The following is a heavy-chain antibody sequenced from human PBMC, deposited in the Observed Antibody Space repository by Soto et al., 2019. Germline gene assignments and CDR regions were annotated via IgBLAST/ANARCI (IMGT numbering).Heavy chain of an antibody. D-gene: IGHD3-10*01. CDR3: ARRMGGYYGSGSYGLYYFDY. CDR2: IYPGDSDT. V-gene: IGHV5-51*01. Sequence: GESLKISCKGSGYSFTSYWIGWVRQMPGKGLEWMGIIYPGDSDTRYSPSFQGQVTISADKSISTAYLQWSSLKASDTAMYYCARRMGGYYGSGSYGLYYFDYWGQGTLVTVSS. J-gene: IGHJ4*02. CDR1: GYSFTSYW.